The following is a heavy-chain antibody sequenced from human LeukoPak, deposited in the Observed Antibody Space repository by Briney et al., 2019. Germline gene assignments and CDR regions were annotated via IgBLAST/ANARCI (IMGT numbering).Heavy chain of an antibody. J-gene: IGHJ4*02. CDR2: IYYSGST. V-gene: IGHV4-59*08. CDR1: GGSISSYY. CDR3: ARAPRYGMVFDY. D-gene: IGHD5-18*01. Sequence: SETLSLTCTVSGGSISSYYWSWIRQPPGKGLEWIGYIYYSGSTNYNPSLKSRVTISVDTSKNQFSLKLSSVTAADTAVYYCARAPRYGMVFDYWGQGTLVTVSS.